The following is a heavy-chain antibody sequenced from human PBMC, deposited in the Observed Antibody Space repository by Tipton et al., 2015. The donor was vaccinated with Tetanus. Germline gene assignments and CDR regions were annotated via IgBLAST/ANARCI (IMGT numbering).Heavy chain of an antibody. CDR3: ARGRGYSYGSTPFWVFDY. J-gene: IGHJ4*02. Sequence: TLSLTCAVYGGSFSGYYWSWIRQPPGKGLEWIGEINHSGSTNYNPSLKSRVTISVDTSKNQFSLKLSSVTAADTAVYYCARGRGYSYGSTPFWVFDYWGQGTLVPVSS. V-gene: IGHV4-34*01. CDR2: INHSGST. CDR1: GGSFSGYY. D-gene: IGHD5-18*01.